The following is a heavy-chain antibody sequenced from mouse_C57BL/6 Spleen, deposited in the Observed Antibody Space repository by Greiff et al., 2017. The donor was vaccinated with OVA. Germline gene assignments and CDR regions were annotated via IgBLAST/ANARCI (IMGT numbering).Heavy chain of an antibody. J-gene: IGHJ2*01. CDR2: IHPSDSDT. Sequence: QVQLQQPGAELVKPGASVKVSCKASGYTFTSYWMHWVKQRPGQGLEWIGRIHPSDSDTNYNQKFKGKATLTVDKSSSTAYMQLSSLTSENSAVYCGAIKDYYGLYYFDYWGKGTTLTVSS. CDR1: GYTFTSYW. CDR3: AIKDYYGLYYFDY. D-gene: IGHD1-1*01. V-gene: IGHV1-74*01.